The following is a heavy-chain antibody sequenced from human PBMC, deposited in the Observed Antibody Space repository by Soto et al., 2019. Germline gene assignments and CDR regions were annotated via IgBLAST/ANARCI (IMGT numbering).Heavy chain of an antibody. CDR2: LSGSAGTT. Sequence: EVQLLESGGVLVQPGGSLRLSCAASGFTFSSSAMAWVRQAPGKGLEWVSSLSGSAGTTYYADSVKGRFAISRDSSENTLYLQMNSLRADDTAVYYCAGGKYYFDYWGQGTLVTVSS. CDR3: AGGKYYFDY. J-gene: IGHJ4*02. V-gene: IGHV3-23*01. CDR1: GFTFSSSA.